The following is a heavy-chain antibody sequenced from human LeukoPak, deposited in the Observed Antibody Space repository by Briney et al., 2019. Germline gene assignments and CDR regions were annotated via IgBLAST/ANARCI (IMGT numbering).Heavy chain of an antibody. CDR3: VRTAKLARTFDY. V-gene: IGHV4-39*07. J-gene: IGHJ4*02. CDR1: VGSISSSSYY. CDR2: IYYSGST. Sequence: SETLSLTCTVSVGSISSSSYYWGWIRQPPGKGLEWIASIYYSGSTYYNPSLKSRVTMSIDTSKNQFSLNLSSVTAADTAVYYCVRTAKLARTFDYWGQGTLVTVSS. D-gene: IGHD1-7*01.